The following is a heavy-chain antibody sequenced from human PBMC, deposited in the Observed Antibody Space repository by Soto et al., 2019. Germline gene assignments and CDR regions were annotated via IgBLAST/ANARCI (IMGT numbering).Heavy chain of an antibody. CDR1: GDTITNYG. Sequence: VQLVQSGGEVRKPGASVKVSCKASGDTITNYGISWVRQAPGQGLEWMGWISFYNGNTKYAQNLQGRVTLTTDTSTSTAYMELRSLRSDDTAVYYCASATSIAVAGKESWGQGTRVTVSS. V-gene: IGHV1-18*01. J-gene: IGHJ4*02. D-gene: IGHD6-19*01. CDR3: ASATSIAVAGKES. CDR2: ISFYNGNT.